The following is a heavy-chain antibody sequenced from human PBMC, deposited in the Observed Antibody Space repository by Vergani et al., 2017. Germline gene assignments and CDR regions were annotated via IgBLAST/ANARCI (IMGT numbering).Heavy chain of an antibody. CDR3: ARGHRVTMVRGVINGXIDY. D-gene: IGHD3-10*01. CDR2: IYTSGST. V-gene: IGHV4-61*02. Sequence: QVQLQESGPGLVKPSQTLSLTCTVSGGSISSGSYYWSWIRQPAGKGLEWIGRIYTSGSTNYNPSLKSRVTISVDTSKNQFSLKLSSGTAADTAVYYCARGHRVTMVRGVINGXIDYWGQGTLVTVSS. CDR1: GGSISSGSYY. J-gene: IGHJ4*02.